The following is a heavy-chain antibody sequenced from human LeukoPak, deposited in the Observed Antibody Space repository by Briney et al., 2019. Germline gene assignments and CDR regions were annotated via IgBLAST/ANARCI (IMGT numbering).Heavy chain of an antibody. CDR1: GYTFTGYY. D-gene: IGHD3-22*01. V-gene: IGHV1-2*06. CDR3: ARSLYYYDSSGSPDGY. Sequence: VKVSCKASGYTFTGYYMHWVRQAPGQGLEWMGRINPNSGGTNYAQKFQGRVTITADESTSTAYMELSSLRSEDTAVYYCARSLYYYDSSGSPDGYWGQGTLVTVSS. CDR2: INPNSGGT. J-gene: IGHJ4*02.